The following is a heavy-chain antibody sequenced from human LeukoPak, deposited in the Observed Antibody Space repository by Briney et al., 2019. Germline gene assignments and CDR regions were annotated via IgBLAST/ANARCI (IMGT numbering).Heavy chain of an antibody. CDR2: ISAYNGNT. CDR3: ARDFWRYYDSSGYYQPPDY. CDR1: GYTFTSYG. J-gene: IGHJ4*02. V-gene: IGHV1-18*01. D-gene: IGHD3-22*01. Sequence: ASVKVSCTASGYTFTSYGISWVRQAPGQGLEWMGWISAYNGNTNYAQKLQGRVTMTTDTSTSTAYMELRSLRSDDTAVYYCARDFWRYYDSSGYYQPPDYWGQGTLVTVSS.